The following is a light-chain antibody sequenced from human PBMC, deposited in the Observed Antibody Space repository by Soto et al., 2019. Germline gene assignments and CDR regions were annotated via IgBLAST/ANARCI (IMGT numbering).Light chain of an antibody. V-gene: IGKV1-5*01. J-gene: IGKJ5*01. CDR2: DVY. Sequence: DIQMTQSPSTLSASVGARVTITCRASQNIRSWLAWYQQKPGKAPKLLMYDVYSLESGVPSRFSGGGSGTEFTLTVSSLQPDDFATYYCQQYNIYPITFGQGTRLEIK. CDR1: QNIRSW. CDR3: QQYNIYPIT.